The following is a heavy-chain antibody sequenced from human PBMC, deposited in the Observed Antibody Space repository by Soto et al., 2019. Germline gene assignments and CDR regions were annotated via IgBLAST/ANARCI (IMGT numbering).Heavy chain of an antibody. J-gene: IGHJ6*03. V-gene: IGHV4-39*01. D-gene: IGHD6-19*01. CDR1: GGSISSSSYY. CDR3: ARKVGYSSTPRPIYYMAV. CDR2: IYYSGST. Sequence: SETLSLTCTVSGGSISSSSYYWGWIRQPPGKGLEWIGSIYYSGSTYYNPSLKSRVTISVDTSKNQFSLKLSSVTAADTAVYYCARKVGYSSTPRPIYYMAVGGKGTTVTVSS.